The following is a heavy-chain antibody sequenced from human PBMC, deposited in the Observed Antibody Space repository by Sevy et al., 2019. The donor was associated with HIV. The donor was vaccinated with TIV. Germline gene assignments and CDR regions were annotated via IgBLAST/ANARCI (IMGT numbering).Heavy chain of an antibody. CDR1: GYTLTKLS. Sequence: ASVKVSCKLSGYTLTKLSMHWVRQAPGKGLEWMGGFDPEDDETIDAQNFQGRITMTEDPSTDTAYVELNSLKSEDTAVYYCTTGFPGEYLESGGVRCYTDYFAHWGQGTLVTVSS. D-gene: IGHD2-2*02. CDR2: FDPEDDET. J-gene: IGHJ4*02. CDR3: TTGFPGEYLESGGVRCYTDYFAH. V-gene: IGHV1-24*01.